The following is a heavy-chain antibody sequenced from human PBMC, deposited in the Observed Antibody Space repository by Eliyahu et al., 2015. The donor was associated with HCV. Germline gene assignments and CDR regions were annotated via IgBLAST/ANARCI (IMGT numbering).Heavy chain of an antibody. Sequence: EVHLLESGGNLVQPGGSLRLSCAASGFXFXNYXMXXVRQAPGKGLGWVSSIXNSADNTYYSDSVKGRFTVSRDNXRNTLYLQMNSLRADDTAVYFCGKGLLGGDVYGSGSYFSSVDYWGQGSLVTVSS. CDR3: GKGLLGGDVYGSGSYFSSVDY. D-gene: IGHD3-10*01. J-gene: IGHJ4*02. CDR1: GFXFXNYX. V-gene: IGHV3-23*01. CDR2: IXNSADNT.